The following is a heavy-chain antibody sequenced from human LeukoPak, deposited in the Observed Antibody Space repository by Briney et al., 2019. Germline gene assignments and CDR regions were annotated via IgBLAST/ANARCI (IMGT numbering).Heavy chain of an antibody. CDR1: GYTFTGYY. CDR3: ARDVGEYCSSTNCYASYY. D-gene: IGHD2-2*01. V-gene: IGHV1-2*02. CDR2: INPHSGGT. Sequence: ASVKVSCKASGYTFTGYYIHWVRQAPGQGLEWMGWINPHSGGTNYAQKFQGGVTMTRDTSITTAYMELSSLRSDDTAVYYCARDVGEYCSSTNCYASYYWGQGTLVTVSS. J-gene: IGHJ4*02.